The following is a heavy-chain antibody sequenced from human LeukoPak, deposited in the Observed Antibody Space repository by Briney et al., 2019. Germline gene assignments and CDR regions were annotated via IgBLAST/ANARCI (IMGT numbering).Heavy chain of an antibody. D-gene: IGHD1-14*01. CDR1: GLTFSSYW. CDR3: ARDRSRTSKSRDAFDI. CDR2: IKQDGTEK. Sequence: GGSLRLSCAASGLTFSSYWMSWVRQAPGKGLEWVANIKQDGTEKYYVDSVKGRFTISRDNSKNTLYLQMNSLRAEDTAVYYCARDRSRTSKSRDAFDIWGQGTMVTVSS. J-gene: IGHJ3*02. V-gene: IGHV3-7*01.